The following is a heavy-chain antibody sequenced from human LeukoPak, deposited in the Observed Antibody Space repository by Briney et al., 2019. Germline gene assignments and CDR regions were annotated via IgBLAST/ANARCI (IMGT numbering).Heavy chain of an antibody. CDR1: GGSISSSSYY. CDR3: ARERYSSGWYLGTQGG. D-gene: IGHD6-19*01. J-gene: IGHJ4*02. V-gene: IGHV4-39*07. CDR2: IYYSGST. Sequence: PSETLSLTCTVSGGSISSSSYYWGWIRQPPGKGLEWIGSIYYSGSTYYNPSLKSRVTISVDTSKNQFSLKLSSVTAADTAVYYCARERYSSGWYLGTQGGWGQGTLVTVSS.